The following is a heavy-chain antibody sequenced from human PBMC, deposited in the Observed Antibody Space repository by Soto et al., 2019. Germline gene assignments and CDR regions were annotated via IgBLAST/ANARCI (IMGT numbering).Heavy chain of an antibody. CDR3: ARGRRVRGPNNWFDP. Sequence: QVQLVQSGAEVKKPGASVKVSCKASGYTFTSYDINWVRQATGQGREWMGWMNPNSGNTGYAQKFQGRVTMTRNTSISTAYMELSSLRSEVTAVYYCARGRRVRGPNNWFDPWGQGTLVTVSS. CDR1: GYTFTSYD. D-gene: IGHD3-10*01. CDR2: MNPNSGNT. V-gene: IGHV1-8*01. J-gene: IGHJ5*02.